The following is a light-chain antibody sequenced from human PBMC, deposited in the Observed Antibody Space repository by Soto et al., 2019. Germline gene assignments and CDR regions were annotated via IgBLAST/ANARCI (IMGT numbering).Light chain of an antibody. CDR1: QNVRGY. V-gene: IGKV3-15*01. CDR3: QQYNNWPLT. Sequence: EILLTQSPVTLSLSPGERATLSCRASQNVRGYLAWYQQKPGQAPRLLIYDASTRATGFPARFSGSGSGTEFTLTISSLQSEDFAVYYCQQYNNWPLTFGGGTKVDIK. CDR2: DAS. J-gene: IGKJ4*01.